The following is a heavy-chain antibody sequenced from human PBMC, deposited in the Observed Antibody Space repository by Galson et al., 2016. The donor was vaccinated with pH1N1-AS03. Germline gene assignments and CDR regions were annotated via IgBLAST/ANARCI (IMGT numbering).Heavy chain of an antibody. V-gene: IGHV5-51*01. Sequence: QSGAEVKKPGESLRISCEASQYIFDNYWIAWVRQVPGKGLQWMGIIFPGGSDTRYSPTFQGQVTISADRSVNTAYLQWSSLKASDTAIYYCARHGSPSILSYHSDLWGQGTLVTVSS. D-gene: IGHD6-6*01. CDR3: ARHGSPSILSYHSDL. CDR1: QYIFDNYW. CDR2: IFPGGSDT. J-gene: IGHJ4*02.